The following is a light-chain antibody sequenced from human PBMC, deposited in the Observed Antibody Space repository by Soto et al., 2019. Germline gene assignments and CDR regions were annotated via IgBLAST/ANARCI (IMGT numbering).Light chain of an antibody. CDR2: DAS. J-gene: IGKJ2*01. CDR3: QQYNSDST. V-gene: IGKV1-5*01. CDR1: QSISSW. Sequence: DIQMTQSPSTLSASVGDRVTITCRASQSISSWLAWYQQKPGKAPKLLIYDASSLESGVPSRFSGSGSGTEFTLTISSLQPDDFATYYCQQYNSDSTFGQGTKLGIK.